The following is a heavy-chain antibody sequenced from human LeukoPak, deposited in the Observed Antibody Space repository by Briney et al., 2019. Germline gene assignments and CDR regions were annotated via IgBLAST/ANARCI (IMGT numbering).Heavy chain of an antibody. J-gene: IGHJ4*02. CDR1: GFTFSSYA. Sequence: GGSLRLSCAASGFTFSSYAMHWVRQAPGKGLEWVAVISYDGSNKYYADSVKSRFTISRDNSKNTLYLQMNSLRAEDTAVYYCAKAPAARVSQAYYFDYWGQGTLVTVSS. CDR2: ISYDGSNK. V-gene: IGHV3-30-3*01. CDR3: AKAPAARVSQAYYFDY. D-gene: IGHD2-2*01.